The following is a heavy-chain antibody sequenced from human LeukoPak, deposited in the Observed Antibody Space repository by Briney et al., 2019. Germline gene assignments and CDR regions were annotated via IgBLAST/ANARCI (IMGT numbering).Heavy chain of an antibody. CDR1: NGSFSGYY. V-gene: IGHV4-34*01. CDR3: ARERRSGSGSSPFDY. D-gene: IGHD3-10*01. Sequence: SETLSLTCGVDNGSFSGYYWSWIRQPPGRALEWIGESNYHGDTNYSPSLKSRVTLSVDSSKTLFSLRPRSGTAADTAVYYRARERRSGSGSSPFDYWGQGTLVTVSP. CDR2: SNYHGDT. J-gene: IGHJ4*02.